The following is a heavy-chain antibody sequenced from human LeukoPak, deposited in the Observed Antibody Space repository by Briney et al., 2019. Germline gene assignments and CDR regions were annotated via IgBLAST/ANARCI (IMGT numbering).Heavy chain of an antibody. J-gene: IGHJ3*02. CDR3: ARVDPASAFDI. V-gene: IGHV4-34*01. Sequence: SETLSLTCAVYGGSFSGYYWSWIRQPPGKGLEWIGEINHSGSTNYKPPLKSRVTISVDTSKNQFSLKLSSVTAADSAVYYCARVDPASAFDIWGQGTMVTVSS. CDR1: GGSFSGYY. CDR2: INHSGST.